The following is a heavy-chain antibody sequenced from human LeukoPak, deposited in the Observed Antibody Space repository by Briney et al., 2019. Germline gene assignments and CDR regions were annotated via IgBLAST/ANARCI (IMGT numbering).Heavy chain of an antibody. CDR1: GYSISSGYY. CDR2: IYHGGST. D-gene: IGHD2-15*01. CDR3: ARSMGGYCSGGSCYAPGY. Sequence: SETLSLTCTVSGYSISSGYYWGWIRQPPGKGLEWIGSIYHGGSTYYNPSLKSRVTISVDTSKNQFSLKLSSVTAADTAVYYCARSMGGYCSGGSCYAPGYWGQGTLVTVSS. V-gene: IGHV4-38-2*02. J-gene: IGHJ4*02.